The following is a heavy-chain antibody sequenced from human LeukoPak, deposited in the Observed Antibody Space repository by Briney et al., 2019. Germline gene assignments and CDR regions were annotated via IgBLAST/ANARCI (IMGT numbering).Heavy chain of an antibody. V-gene: IGHV4-59*01. CDR2: IYENGRT. CDR1: GGSIGNFF. J-gene: IGHJ5*02. CDR3: AREGSSSWYTWFDP. Sequence: SETLSLTCTVSGGSIGNFFWSWIRQSPGEGLEWIGFIYENGRTSYNPSLKSRVTISIDTSKNQFSLNLSSVTAADTALYYCAREGSSSWYTWFDPWGQGTLVTVSS. D-gene: IGHD6-13*01.